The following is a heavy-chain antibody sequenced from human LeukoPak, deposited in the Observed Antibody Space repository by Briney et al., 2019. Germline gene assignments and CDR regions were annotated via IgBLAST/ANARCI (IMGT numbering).Heavy chain of an antibody. J-gene: IGHJ4*02. D-gene: IGHD6-13*01. V-gene: IGHV3-7*01. Sequence: GVSLRLSCAASGFTFSWYWMSWVRQAPGKGGEWVANINEDGSIKYYVDSVTGPLTISRYTAKSSVYLQVNSLPAEDTALYYCARLGYSSSSIDYWGQGTLVTVSS. CDR1: GFTFSWYW. CDR3: ARLGYSSSSIDY. CDR2: INEDGSIK.